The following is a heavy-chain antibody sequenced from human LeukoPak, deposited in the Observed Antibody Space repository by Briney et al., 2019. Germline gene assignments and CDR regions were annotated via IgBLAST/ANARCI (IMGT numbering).Heavy chain of an antibody. CDR2: VNHSGST. Sequence: SETLSLTCAVYGGSFSGYYWSWIRQPPGKGLEWIGEVNHSGSTNYNPSLKSRVTISVDTSKNQFSLKLSSVTAADTAVYYCAKDRGIQLWPQSPPLGFDYWGQGTLVTVSS. D-gene: IGHD5-18*01. CDR3: AKDRGIQLWPQSPPLGFDY. J-gene: IGHJ4*02. CDR1: GGSFSGYY. V-gene: IGHV4-34*01.